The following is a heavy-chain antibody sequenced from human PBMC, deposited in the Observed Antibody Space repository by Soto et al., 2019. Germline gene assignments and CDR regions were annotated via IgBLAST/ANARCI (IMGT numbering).Heavy chain of an antibody. V-gene: IGHV4-4*02. Sequence: SETLSLTCAVSGDSISNNKWWSWVRHAPGKGLEWIGEIYHSGNNNYNPSLKSRVTISADTSRNQFSLKLNSVTAADTAVYYCARGGQDFWSGPFADWGQGAMVTLSS. CDR2: IYHSGNN. CDR1: GDSISNNKW. J-gene: IGHJ4*02. CDR3: ARGGQDFWSGPFAD. D-gene: IGHD3-3*01.